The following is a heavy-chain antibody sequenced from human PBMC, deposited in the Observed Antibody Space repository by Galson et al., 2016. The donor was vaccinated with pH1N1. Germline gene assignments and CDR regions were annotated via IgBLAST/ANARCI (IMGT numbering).Heavy chain of an antibody. Sequence: SVKVSCKASGYTFTTYDINWVRQAPGQGLEWVGWMNPKSGTTGYAQKFQGRVTMTRSISINTVYMELNSLSSEDTAFYYCARDVAYSGYDPYFDFWGQGTLVTVSS. CDR3: ARDVAYSGYDPYFDF. CDR2: MNPKSGTT. CDR1: GYTFTTYD. D-gene: IGHD5-12*01. J-gene: IGHJ4*02. V-gene: IGHV1-8*01.